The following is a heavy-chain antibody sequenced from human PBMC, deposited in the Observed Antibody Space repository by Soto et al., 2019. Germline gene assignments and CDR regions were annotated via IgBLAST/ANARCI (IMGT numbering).Heavy chain of an antibody. J-gene: IGHJ6*02. D-gene: IGHD3-10*01. CDR3: ARLWVDYYYYGMDV. CDR1: GGSISSSSYY. V-gene: IGHV4-39*01. CDR2: IYYSGST. Sequence: QLQLQESGPGLVKPSETLSLTCTVSGGSISSSSYYWGWIRQPPGKGLEWIGSIYYSGSTYYNPSLMSRVTISVDTSKNQFSLKLSSVTAADTAVYYCARLWVDYYYYGMDVWGQGTTVTVSS.